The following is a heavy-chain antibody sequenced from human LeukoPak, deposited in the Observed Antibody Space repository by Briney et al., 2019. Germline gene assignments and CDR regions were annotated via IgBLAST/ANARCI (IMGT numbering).Heavy chain of an antibody. V-gene: IGHV1-69*10. CDR2: IIPILGIA. CDR1: GGTFSSYA. D-gene: IGHD6-19*01. J-gene: IGHJ6*02. Sequence: ASVKVSCKASGGTFSSYAISWVRQAPGQGLEWMGGIIPILGIANYAQKFQGRVTITADKSTSTAYMALSSLRSEDTAVYYCARERSVAGRQSGPYYYGMDVWGQGTTVTVSS. CDR3: ARERSVAGRQSGPYYYGMDV.